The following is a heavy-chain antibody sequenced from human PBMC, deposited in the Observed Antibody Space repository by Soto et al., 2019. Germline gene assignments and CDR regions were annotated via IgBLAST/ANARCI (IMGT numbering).Heavy chain of an antibody. Sequence: QLQLQESGPGLLRPSETLSLTCNVSGGAISSSSYFWGWVRQPPGKTLEWIGHILYSGTTHYNESLKSRVTISVDKSKNQFTLRLNSVTPPDTAVYYCARGGGYYGVLFDYWGQGTLVPVSS. CDR1: GGAISSSSYF. D-gene: IGHD4-17*01. CDR2: ILYSGTT. CDR3: ARGGGYYGVLFDY. V-gene: IGHV4-39*01. J-gene: IGHJ4*02.